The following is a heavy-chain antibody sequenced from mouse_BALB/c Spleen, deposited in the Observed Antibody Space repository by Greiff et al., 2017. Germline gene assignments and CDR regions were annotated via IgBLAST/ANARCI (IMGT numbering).Heavy chain of an antibody. D-gene: IGHD1-1*02. V-gene: IGHV1S81*02. CDR1: GYTFTSYY. J-gene: IGHJ3*01. CDR2: INPSNGGT. Sequence: QVQLQQPGAELVKPGASVKLSCKASGYTFTSYYMYWVKQRPGQGLEWIGGINPSNGGTNFNEKFKSKATLTVDKSSSTAYMQLSSLTSEDSAVYYCTRAYYGVFAYWGQGTLVTVSA. CDR3: TRAYYGVFAY.